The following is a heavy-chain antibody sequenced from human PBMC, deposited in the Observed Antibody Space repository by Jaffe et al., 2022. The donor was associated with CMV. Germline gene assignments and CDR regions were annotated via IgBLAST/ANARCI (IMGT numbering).Heavy chain of an antibody. CDR3: ARVGELELRSVDYYGMDV. V-gene: IGHV6-1*01. J-gene: IGHJ6*02. CDR2: TYYRSKWYN. Sequence: QVQLQQSGPGLVKPSQTLSLTCAISGDSVSSNSAAWNWIRQSPSRGLEWLGRTYYRSKWYNDYAVSVKSRITINPDTSKNQFSLQLNSVTPEDTAVYYCARVGELELRSVDYYGMDVWGQGTTVTVSS. CDR1: GDSVSSNSAA. D-gene: IGHD1-7*01.